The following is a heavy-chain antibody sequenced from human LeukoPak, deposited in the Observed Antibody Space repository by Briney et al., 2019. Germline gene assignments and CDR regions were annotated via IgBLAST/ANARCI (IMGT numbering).Heavy chain of an antibody. D-gene: IGHD3-9*01. V-gene: IGHV3-74*01. J-gene: IGHJ6*03. Sequence: GGSLRLSCAASGFTFSSYWMHWVRQAPGKGLVWVSRINSDGSSTSYADSVKGRFTISRDNAKNTLYLQMNSLRAEDTAVYYCARDQELRYSDWLLSLSYYYYYYMDVWGKGTTVTISS. CDR2: INSDGSST. CDR1: GFTFSSYW. CDR3: ARDQELRYSDWLLSLSYYYYYYMDV.